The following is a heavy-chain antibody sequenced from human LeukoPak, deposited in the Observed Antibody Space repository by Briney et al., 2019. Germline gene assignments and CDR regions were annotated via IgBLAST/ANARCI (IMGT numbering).Heavy chain of an antibody. D-gene: IGHD5-18*01. Sequence: GESLKISCKGSGYSFTSYWIGWVRQMPGKGLEWMGIIYPGDSDTRYSPSFQGQVTISADKSISTAYLQWSSLKASDTAMYYCARPGYSYGSPTYTHFDYWGQGTLVTVSS. J-gene: IGHJ4*02. CDR3: ARPGYSYGSPTYTHFDY. CDR1: GYSFTSYW. CDR2: IYPGDSDT. V-gene: IGHV5-51*01.